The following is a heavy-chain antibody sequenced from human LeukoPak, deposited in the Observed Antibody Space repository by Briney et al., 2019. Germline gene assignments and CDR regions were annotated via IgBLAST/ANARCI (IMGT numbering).Heavy chain of an antibody. J-gene: IGHJ5*02. Sequence: GASVKVSCKASGYTFTSYYMHWVRQAPGQGLEWMGIINPSGGSTSYAQKFQGRVTMTRDMSTSTVYMELSSLRSEDTAVYYCARGRKRDIVVVPDPFPGWFDPWGQGTLVTVSS. CDR1: GYTFTSYY. D-gene: IGHD2-2*01. CDR2: INPSGGST. V-gene: IGHV1-46*01. CDR3: ARGRKRDIVVVPDPFPGWFDP.